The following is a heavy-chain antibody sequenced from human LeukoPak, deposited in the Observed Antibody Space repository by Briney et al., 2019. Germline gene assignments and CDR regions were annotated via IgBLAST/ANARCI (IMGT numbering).Heavy chain of an antibody. CDR1: GGTFISYA. Sequence: ASVKVSCKASGGTFISYAISWVRQAPGQGLEWMGRIIPIFGIANCAQKFQGRVTITADKSTSTAYMELSSLRSEDTAAYYCARSHQYYYDSSGYYPLMNWGQGTLVTVSS. V-gene: IGHV1-69*10. J-gene: IGHJ4*02. CDR3: ARSHQYYYDSSGYYPLMN. CDR2: IIPIFGIA. D-gene: IGHD3-22*01.